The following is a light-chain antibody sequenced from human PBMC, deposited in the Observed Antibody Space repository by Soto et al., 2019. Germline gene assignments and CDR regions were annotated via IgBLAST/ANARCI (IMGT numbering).Light chain of an antibody. J-gene: IGKJ2*03. CDR1: QNIDNN. CDR3: QQYYYWPANS. Sequence: EIVMTQSPATLSVSPGERATLSCRASQNIDNNLAWYQQKLGQTPRLLIYGASTRATGAPARFSGSGSGTDFTLTISSLQSEDFAVYYCQQYYYWPANSFGQATKLEIK. CDR2: GAS. V-gene: IGKV3-15*01.